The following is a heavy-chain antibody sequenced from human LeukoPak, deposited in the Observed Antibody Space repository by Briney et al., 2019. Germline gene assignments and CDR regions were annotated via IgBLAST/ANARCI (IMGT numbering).Heavy chain of an antibody. J-gene: IGHJ3*02. CDR1: GGSISGYY. Sequence: SETLSLTCSVSGGSISGYYWTWFRQPDGKGLEWIGRVYTSGSTHYNPSLKTRLTMSVDTSKNQFSLKLSSVTAADTAVYYCARLITGTTTAFDIWGQGTMVTVSS. CDR3: ARLITGTTTAFDI. V-gene: IGHV4-4*07. D-gene: IGHD1-7*01. CDR2: VYTSGST.